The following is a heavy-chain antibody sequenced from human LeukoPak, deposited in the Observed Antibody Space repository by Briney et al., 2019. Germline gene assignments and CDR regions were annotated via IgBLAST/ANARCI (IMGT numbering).Heavy chain of an antibody. CDR1: GGSISSYY. J-gene: IGHJ2*01. CDR2: IYYSGST. D-gene: IGHD3-22*01. V-gene: IGHV4-59*08. Sequence: SETLSLTCTVPGGSISSYYWSWIRQPPGKGLEWIGYIYYSGSTNYNPSLKSRVTISVDTSKNQFSLKLSSVTAADTAVYYCARLGMTYYYDSSGYYARYFDLWGRGTLVTVSS. CDR3: ARLGMTYYYDSSGYYARYFDL.